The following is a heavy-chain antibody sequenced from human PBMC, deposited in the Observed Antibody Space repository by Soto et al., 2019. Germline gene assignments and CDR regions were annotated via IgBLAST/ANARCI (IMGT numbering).Heavy chain of an antibody. J-gene: IGHJ5*02. V-gene: IGHV4-59*01. CDR3: VRVTFRESWFDP. Sequence: PSETLSLTCTVSGGSISSDYWTWIRQPPGEGLEWIGNVYYSGITNYNPSLKSRVTMSLDTSKNQFSVKLSSLTAADAAIYYCVRVTFRESWFDPWGQGTLVTVSS. D-gene: IGHD3-3*02. CDR1: GGSISSDY. CDR2: VYYSGIT.